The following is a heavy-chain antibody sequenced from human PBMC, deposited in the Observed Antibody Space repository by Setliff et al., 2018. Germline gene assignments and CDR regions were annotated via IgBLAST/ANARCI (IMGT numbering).Heavy chain of an antibody. Sequence: ASVKVSCKASGYTFTDYGVSWVRQAPGQGLEWVGWISPYTGNTYYAPKFQGRVIMTTDTSTTTAYMELRGLRSDDTAIYYCSRLVRFCTRTSCQRLSGDDYWGQGTLVTSPQ. V-gene: IGHV1-18*01. CDR1: GYTFTDYG. J-gene: IGHJ4*02. CDR3: SRLVRFCTRTSCQRLSGDDY. CDR2: ISPYTGNT. D-gene: IGHD2-2*01.